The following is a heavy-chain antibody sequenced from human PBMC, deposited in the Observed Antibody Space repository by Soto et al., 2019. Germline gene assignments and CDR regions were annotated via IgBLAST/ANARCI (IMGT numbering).Heavy chain of an antibody. Sequence: ASVKVSCKASGYTFTGYYMHWVRQAPGQGLEWMGWINPNSGGTNYAQKFQGWVTMTRDTSISTAYMELSRLRSDDTAVYYCAACSTSCYDGMDVWGQGTTVTVSS. CDR2: INPNSGGT. D-gene: IGHD2-2*01. CDR1: GYTFTGYY. V-gene: IGHV1-2*04. CDR3: AACSTSCYDGMDV. J-gene: IGHJ6*02.